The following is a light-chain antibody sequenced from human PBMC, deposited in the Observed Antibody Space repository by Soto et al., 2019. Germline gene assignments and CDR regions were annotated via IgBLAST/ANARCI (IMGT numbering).Light chain of an antibody. CDR2: GVS. CDR1: QSISRSF. J-gene: IGKJ5*01. Sequence: ETVLTQSPGTLSLSPGERATLSCRASQSISRSFLAWYQQKPGQAPRLLIYGVSSRAAGIPDRFSGSGSGTDFTLTISRLEPEDFAVFYCQHYGSSASITFGQGTRLEN. CDR3: QHYGSSASIT. V-gene: IGKV3-20*01.